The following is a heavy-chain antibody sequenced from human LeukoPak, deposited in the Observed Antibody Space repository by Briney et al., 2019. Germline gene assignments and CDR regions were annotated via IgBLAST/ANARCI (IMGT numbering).Heavy chain of an antibody. CDR1: GGSISSYY. J-gene: IGHJ4*02. D-gene: IGHD3-10*01. CDR2: IYYSGST. V-gene: IGHV4-59*01. Sequence: SETLSLTCTVSGGSISSYYWSWIRQPPGKGLEWIGYIYYSGSTNYNPSLKSRVTISVDTSKNQFSLKLSSVTAADTAVYYCARDRVTMVRGLPKWGQGTLSPSPQ. CDR3: ARDRVTMVRGLPK.